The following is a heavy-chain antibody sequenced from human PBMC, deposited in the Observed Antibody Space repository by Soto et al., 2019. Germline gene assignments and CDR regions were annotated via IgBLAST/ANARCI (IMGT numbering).Heavy chain of an antibody. CDR1: GYSFTTHW. V-gene: IGHV5-10-1*01. J-gene: IGHJ6*02. Sequence: PGESLKISCQGSGYSFTTHWITWVRQTPGKGLEWMGRIDPSNSHTDYSPSFQGHVTISADKSINTAYLQWSSLRASDTAIYYCERVDSTPELPRFGMDVWGPGTTVTVSS. D-gene: IGHD1-7*01. CDR3: ERVDSTPELPRFGMDV. CDR2: IDPSNSHT.